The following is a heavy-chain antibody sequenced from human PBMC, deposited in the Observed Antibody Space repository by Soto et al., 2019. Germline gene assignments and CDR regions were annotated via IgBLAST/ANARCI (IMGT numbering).Heavy chain of an antibody. CDR1: GGTFSSYR. J-gene: IGHJ4*02. CDR2: IVPIYRTA. V-gene: IGHV1-69*01. D-gene: IGHD6-13*01. Sequence: QVQLVQSGAEVKKPGSSVKVSCKASGGTFSSYRINWVRQAPGQGLEWVGGIVPIYRTADYAQKFQGRLTITEDESARTAYMELRSLKAKDTDVYYCARDSGAKRCSSWGQGTLVTVSS. CDR3: ARDSGAKRCSS.